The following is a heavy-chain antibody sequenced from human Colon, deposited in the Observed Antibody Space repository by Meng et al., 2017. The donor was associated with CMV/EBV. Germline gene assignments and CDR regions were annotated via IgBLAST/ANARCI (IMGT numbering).Heavy chain of an antibody. D-gene: IGHD6-25*01. CDR3: ARSGLRSGGRGGLEV. CDR1: GGTFSSYT. V-gene: IGHV1-69*02. CDR2: ILPILDKP. J-gene: IGHJ6*02. Sequence: SVKVSCKASGGTFSSYTISWVRQAPGQGLEWMGRILPILDKPNYAQKFQGRLTISADKSTSTAYMELSRLRSEDTAVYYCARSGLRSGGRGGLEVWGQGTTVTV.